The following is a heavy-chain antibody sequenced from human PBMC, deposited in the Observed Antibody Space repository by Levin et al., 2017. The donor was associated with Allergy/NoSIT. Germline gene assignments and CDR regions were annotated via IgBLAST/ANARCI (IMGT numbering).Heavy chain of an antibody. CDR3: ARGLSTRRLGRKYGDQCYFDY. D-gene: IGHD4-17*01. Sequence: PSETLSLTCAVYGESFGAYYWSWVRQPPGKGLEWIGDINHSGSTNYNPSLESRVTISVDTSRNQFSLRLSSVTAADPAVYYCARGLSTRRLGRKYGDQCYFDYWGQGTLITVSS. J-gene: IGHJ4*02. CDR2: INHSGST. CDR1: GESFGAYY. V-gene: IGHV4-34*01.